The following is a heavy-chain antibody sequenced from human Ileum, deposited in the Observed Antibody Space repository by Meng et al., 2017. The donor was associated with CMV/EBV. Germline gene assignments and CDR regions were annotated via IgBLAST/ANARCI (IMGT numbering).Heavy chain of an antibody. CDR3: ARAAGVYDFWTSNWFDP. J-gene: IGHJ5*02. D-gene: IGHD3-3*01. CDR1: FTCSSYA. Sequence: FTCSSYAMHWVRQAPGKGLEWVAVISYDGSNKYYADSVKGRFTISRDNSKNTLYLQMNSLRAEDTAVYYCARAAGVYDFWTSNWFDPWGQGTLVTVSS. CDR2: ISYDGSNK. V-gene: IGHV3-30*04.